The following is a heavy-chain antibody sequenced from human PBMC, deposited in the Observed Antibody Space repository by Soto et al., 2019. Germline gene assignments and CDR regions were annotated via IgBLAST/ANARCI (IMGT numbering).Heavy chain of an antibody. CDR1: GFTFSSYS. CDR3: ARLIAVAGKRGY. Sequence: GGSLRLSCAASGFTFSSYSMNWVRQAPGKGLEWVSSISSSSSYIYYADSVKGRFTISRDNAKNSLYLQMNSLRAEDTAVYYCARLIAVAGKRGYWVQGTLVIVSS. J-gene: IGHJ4*02. D-gene: IGHD6-19*01. CDR2: ISSSSSYI. V-gene: IGHV3-21*01.